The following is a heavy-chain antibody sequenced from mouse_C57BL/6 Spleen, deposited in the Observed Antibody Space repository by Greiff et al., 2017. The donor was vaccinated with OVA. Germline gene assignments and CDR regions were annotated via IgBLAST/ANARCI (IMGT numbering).Heavy chain of an antibody. V-gene: IGHV1-50*01. D-gene: IGHD1-1*01. Sequence: QVQLQQPGAELVKPGASVKLSCKASGYTFTSYWMQWVKQRPGQGLEWIGEIDPSDSYTNSNQQFKGKATLTVDTSSSTAYMQLSSLTSEDSAVYYCARWYGSSGFAYWGQGTLVTVSA. CDR3: ARWYGSSGFAY. J-gene: IGHJ3*01. CDR2: IDPSDSYT. CDR1: GYTFTSYW.